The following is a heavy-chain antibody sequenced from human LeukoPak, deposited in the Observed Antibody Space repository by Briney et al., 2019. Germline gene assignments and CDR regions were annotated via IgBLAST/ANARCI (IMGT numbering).Heavy chain of an antibody. J-gene: IGHJ4*02. D-gene: IGHD3-10*01. CDR2: VSGSAGST. CDR3: AKSIVPWFGEADY. Sequence: GGSLRLSYAASGFTFSSYAMSWVRQAPGKGLEWVSSVSGSAGSTYYADSVKGRFTISRDNSKNTLYLQMNSLRAEDTAVYYCAKSIVPWFGEADYWGQGTLVTVSS. V-gene: IGHV3-23*01. CDR1: GFTFSSYA.